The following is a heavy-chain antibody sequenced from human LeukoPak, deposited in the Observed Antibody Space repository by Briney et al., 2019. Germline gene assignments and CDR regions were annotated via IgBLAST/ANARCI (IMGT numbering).Heavy chain of an antibody. J-gene: IGHJ4*02. V-gene: IGHV1-2*02. CDR1: GYTFTDYY. Sequence: EASVKVSCKASGYTFTDYYLHWVRQAPGQGLEWMGWINSNSGRTHYIQDFQGRVTMTRDTSISTAYMVLNRLRSDDTAVYYCAREYYYGSGNYYNRIDYWGQGTLVTVSS. CDR3: AREYYYGSGNYYNRIDY. CDR2: INSNSGRT. D-gene: IGHD3-10*01.